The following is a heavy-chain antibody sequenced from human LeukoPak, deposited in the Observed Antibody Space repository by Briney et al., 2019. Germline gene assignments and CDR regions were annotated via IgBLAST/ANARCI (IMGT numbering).Heavy chain of an antibody. CDR1: GFTFSSYW. D-gene: IGHD6-19*01. CDR3: ARASSGWANNAFDI. J-gene: IGHJ3*02. CDR2: ISSSDSTI. V-gene: IGHV3-48*04. Sequence: PGGSLRLSCAASGFTFSSYWMHWVRQAPGKGLEWVSYISSSDSTIYYADSVKGRFTISRDNARNSLYLQMNSLRAEDTAVYYCARASSGWANNAFDIWGQGTMVTVSS.